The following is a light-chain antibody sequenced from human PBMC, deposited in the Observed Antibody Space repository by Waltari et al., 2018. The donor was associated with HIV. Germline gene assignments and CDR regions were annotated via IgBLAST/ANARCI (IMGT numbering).Light chain of an antibody. CDR2: GAS. V-gene: IGKV3-20*01. CDR3: QQYGDSPPGT. Sequence: IVLTQAPDTLSLSLGEGATLSCSASQSVSSNFVAWYQQRPGRAPRLVMYGASRRATGIPDRFSGSGSGKDFTLTINKLEPEDFAVYFCQQYGDSPPGTFGQGTKVEFK. CDR1: QSVSSNF. J-gene: IGKJ1*01.